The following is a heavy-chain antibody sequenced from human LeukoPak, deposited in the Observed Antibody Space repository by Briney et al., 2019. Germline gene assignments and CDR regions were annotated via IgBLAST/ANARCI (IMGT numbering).Heavy chain of an antibody. Sequence: SETLSLTCAVYGGSFSGYYWSWIRQPPGKGLEWIGEINHSGSTNYNPSLKSRVTISVDTSKNQFSLKLSSVTAADTAVYYCARIGHEDYYFDYWGQGTLVTVSS. J-gene: IGHJ4*02. CDR1: GGSFSGYY. CDR2: INHSGST. CDR3: ARIGHEDYYFDY. V-gene: IGHV4-34*01.